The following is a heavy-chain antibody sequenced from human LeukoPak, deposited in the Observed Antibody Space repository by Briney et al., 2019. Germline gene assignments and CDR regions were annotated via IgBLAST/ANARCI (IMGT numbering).Heavy chain of an antibody. Sequence: NPGGSLRLSCAASGFTFSSYSMNWVRQAPGKGLEWASSISSSSSYIYYADSVKGRFTISRDNAKNSLYLQMNSLRAEDTAVYYCARGAPHVVVPAAIHYYGMDVWGQGTTVTVSS. V-gene: IGHV3-21*01. CDR2: ISSSSSYI. J-gene: IGHJ6*02. D-gene: IGHD2-2*01. CDR1: GFTFSSYS. CDR3: ARGAPHVVVPAAIHYYGMDV.